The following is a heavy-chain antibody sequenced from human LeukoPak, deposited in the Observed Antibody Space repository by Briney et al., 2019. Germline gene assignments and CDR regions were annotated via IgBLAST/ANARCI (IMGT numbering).Heavy chain of an antibody. V-gene: IGHV3-48*01. CDR2: ISSSDSTI. J-gene: IGHJ4*02. CDR1: GFTFSSYS. Sequence: GGSLRLSCAASGFTFSSYSMNWVRQAPGKGLEWVSYISSSDSTIYYADSVKGRFTISRDNAKNSLYLQMNSLRAEDMAVYYCAKGQEYQLLFDYWGQGSLVTVSS. CDR3: AKGQEYQLLFDY. D-gene: IGHD2-2*01.